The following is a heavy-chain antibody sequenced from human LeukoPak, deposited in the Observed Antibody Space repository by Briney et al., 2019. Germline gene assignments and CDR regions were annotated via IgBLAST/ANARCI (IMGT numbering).Heavy chain of an antibody. CDR3: ARAMSTFGGVRNYFDS. CDR2: SKAYGGTT. Sequence: SKAYGGTTEYAASVKGRFTISRDDSKSIAYLQMNSLKTEDTAVYYCARAMSTFGGVRNYFDSWGQGTLVTVSS. D-gene: IGHD3-16*01. V-gene: IGHV3-49*02. J-gene: IGHJ4*02.